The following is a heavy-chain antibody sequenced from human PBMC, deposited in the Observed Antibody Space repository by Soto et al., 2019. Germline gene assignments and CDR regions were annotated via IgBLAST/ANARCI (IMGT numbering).Heavy chain of an antibody. V-gene: IGHV3-23*01. CDR3: AKGGSYDFWSGPLHFDY. J-gene: IGHJ4*02. Sequence: PGGSLRLSCAASVFTFSSYAMSWVRQAPGKGLEWVSAISGSGGSTYYADSVKGRFTISRDNSKNTLYLQMNSLRAEDTAVYYCAKGGSYDFWSGPLHFDYWGQGTLVTVSS. CDR1: VFTFSSYA. D-gene: IGHD3-3*01. CDR2: ISGSGGST.